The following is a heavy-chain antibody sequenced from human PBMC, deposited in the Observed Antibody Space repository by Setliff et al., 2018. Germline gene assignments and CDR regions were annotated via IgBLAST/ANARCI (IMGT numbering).Heavy chain of an antibody. CDR1: GFTFSSYW. J-gene: IGHJ4*02. Sequence: PGGSLRLSCAASGFTFSSYWMTWVRQAPGKGLEWVANIKQDGSETYCVDSVKGRFTISRDNAKNSLYLQMNSLRAEDTALYYCARGTGTLDYWGQGTLVTVSS. CDR2: IKQDGSET. V-gene: IGHV3-7*01. D-gene: IGHD1-1*01. CDR3: ARGTGTLDY.